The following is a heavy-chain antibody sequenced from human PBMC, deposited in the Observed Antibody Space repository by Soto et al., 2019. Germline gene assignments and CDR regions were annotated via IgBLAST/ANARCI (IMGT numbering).Heavy chain of an antibody. CDR2: INAGNGNT. D-gene: IGHD6-19*01. CDR3: ASGPRVAATFDY. CDR1: GYTFTSYA. V-gene: IGHV1-3*01. Sequence: ASVKVSCKASGYTFTSYARQWVRQAPGQRLEWMGWINAGNGNTKYSQKFQGRVTITRDTSASTAYMELSSLRSEDTAVYYCASGPRVAATFDYWGQGTLVTVSS. J-gene: IGHJ4*02.